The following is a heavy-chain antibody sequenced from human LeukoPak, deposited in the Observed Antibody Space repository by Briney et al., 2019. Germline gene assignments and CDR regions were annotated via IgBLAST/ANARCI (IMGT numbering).Heavy chain of an antibody. J-gene: IGHJ6*02. CDR3: ARGGGLDV. Sequence: GGSLRLSCAASGFTFSNYWMNWVRQAPGKGLEWVANMNQDGSKIYYVDSVKGRFTISRDNAKNSLYLQMSNLRAEDTAVYFCARGGGLDVWGQGATVTVSS. CDR1: GFTFSNYW. CDR2: MNQDGSKI. D-gene: IGHD3-16*01. V-gene: IGHV3-7*03.